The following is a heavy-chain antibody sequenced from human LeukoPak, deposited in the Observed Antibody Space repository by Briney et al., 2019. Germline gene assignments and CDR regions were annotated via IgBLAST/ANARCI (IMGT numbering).Heavy chain of an antibody. CDR2: IHDSEST. J-gene: IGHJ4*02. CDR1: GGSISNYY. Sequence: SDTLSLTCTVSGGSISNYYWSWIRQSPEKGLEWIGYIHDSESTNYNPSLKSRVTISVDTSKNQFSLKLSSVTAADTAVYYCARLDAAAGRYLQFFYWGQGTLVTVSS. CDR3: ARLDAAAGRYLQFFY. V-gene: IGHV4-59*08. D-gene: IGHD5-24*01.